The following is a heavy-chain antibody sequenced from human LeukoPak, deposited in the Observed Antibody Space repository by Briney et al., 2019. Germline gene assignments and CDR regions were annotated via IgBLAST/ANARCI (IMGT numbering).Heavy chain of an antibody. D-gene: IGHD4/OR15-4a*01. J-gene: IGHJ4*02. CDR2: IYYSGST. CDR1: AGSISNYY. V-gene: IGHV4-39*06. Sequence: SETLSLTCTVSAGSISNYYWGWIRQPPGEGLEWIGSIYYSGSTYYNSSLQSRVTISVHMSNNQFALKLSSVTAADTAVYYCTRAIGAGLIDYWGQGTLVTVSS. CDR3: TRAIGAGLIDY.